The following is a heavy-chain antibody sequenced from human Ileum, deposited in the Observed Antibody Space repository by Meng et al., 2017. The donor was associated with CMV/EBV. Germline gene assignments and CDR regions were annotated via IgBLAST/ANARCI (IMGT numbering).Heavy chain of an antibody. Sequence: GESLKISCAASGFPFTSYGMHWVRQAPGKGLEWVAVIWYDGTNKYYAESVKGRFTISRDNSKNTLYLEMNSLRAEDTAVYYCAKDRWSGSYAPLDYWGQGNLVTVSS. CDR2: IWYDGTNK. CDR1: GFPFTSYG. D-gene: IGHD1-26*01. V-gene: IGHV3-33*06. J-gene: IGHJ4*02. CDR3: AKDRWSGSYAPLDY.